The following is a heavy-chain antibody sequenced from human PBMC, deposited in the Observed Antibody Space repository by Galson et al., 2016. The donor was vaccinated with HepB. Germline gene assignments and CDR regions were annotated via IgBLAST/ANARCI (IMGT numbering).Heavy chain of an antibody. D-gene: IGHD3-22*01. Sequence: SCKASGYTFTSYAMHWVRQAAGQRLEWMGWINAGNGNTKYSQKFQGRVTITRDTSASTAYMELSSLRSEDTAVYYCATLLRGRLDPWGQGTLLSVSS. CDR1: GYTFTSYA. V-gene: IGHV1-3*01. CDR2: INAGNGNT. CDR3: ATLLRGRLDP. J-gene: IGHJ5*02.